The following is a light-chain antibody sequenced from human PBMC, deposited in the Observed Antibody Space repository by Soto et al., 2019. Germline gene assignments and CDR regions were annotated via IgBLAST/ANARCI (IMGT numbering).Light chain of an antibody. Sequence: DIQMTQSPSTLSVSVGDRVTITCRASQSIGNLLAWYQQKPGKAPKLLIYKASSLESGVPSRFSGSLSGTEFTLTIDSLQPDDFAPYYCQQYNSYSVTFGQGTRLDIK. J-gene: IGKJ5*01. CDR3: QQYNSYSVT. CDR2: KAS. V-gene: IGKV1-5*03. CDR1: QSIGNL.